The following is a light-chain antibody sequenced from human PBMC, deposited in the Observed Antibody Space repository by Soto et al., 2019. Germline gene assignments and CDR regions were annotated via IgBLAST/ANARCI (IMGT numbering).Light chain of an antibody. J-gene: IGKJ1*01. CDR3: QQYNDWPLT. Sequence: EMVMTQSPVTLSVSPGERVTLSCRASQSVSSNLAWYQQKPGQAPGLLIYGAFTRATGIPARFSGTGSGTEFTLTISSLQSEDFALYYCQQYNDWPLTFGQGTKVDI. V-gene: IGKV3-15*01. CDR1: QSVSSN. CDR2: GAF.